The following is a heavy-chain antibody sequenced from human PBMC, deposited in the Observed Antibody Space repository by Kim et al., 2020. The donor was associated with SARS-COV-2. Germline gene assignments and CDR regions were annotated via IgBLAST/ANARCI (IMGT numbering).Heavy chain of an antibody. D-gene: IGHD3-10*01. J-gene: IGHJ4*02. CDR1: GGSVNGPDHY. Sequence: SETLSLNFTVSGGSVNGPDHYWTWIRQPPRKGLEWIGYFYFTGSTSYSPSLKGRVTISGDGSKNQFSLKLTSVTAADTAVYYCASQFRSSFSGSGTSFENWGQGTLVTVSS. CDR3: ASQFRSSFSGSGTSFEN. V-gene: IGHV4-61*08. CDR2: FYFTGST.